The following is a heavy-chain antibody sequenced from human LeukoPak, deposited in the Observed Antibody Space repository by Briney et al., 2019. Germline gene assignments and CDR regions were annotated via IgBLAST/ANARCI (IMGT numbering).Heavy chain of an antibody. Sequence: GASVKVSCEASGGTFSNSAISWVRQAPGQGLEWMGGIIPIFGTANYAQMFQGRVTITTDESTYIAYMELSSLRSEDTAVYYCATRRLPDFWSGREAFDIWGQGTIVTVSS. D-gene: IGHD3-3*01. V-gene: IGHV1-69*05. CDR3: ATRRLPDFWSGREAFDI. J-gene: IGHJ3*02. CDR1: GGTFSNSA. CDR2: IIPIFGTA.